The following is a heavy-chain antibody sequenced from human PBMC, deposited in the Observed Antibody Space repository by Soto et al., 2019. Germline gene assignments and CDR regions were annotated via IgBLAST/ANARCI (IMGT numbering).Heavy chain of an antibody. CDR1: GGSISSGDYY. D-gene: IGHD6-19*01. J-gene: IGHJ5*02. CDR3: ARTAENNWLDP. CDR2: IYYSGST. V-gene: IGHV4-30-4*01. Sequence: LSLTCTVSGGSISSGDYYWSWIRQPPGKGLEWIGYIYYSGSTYYNPSLKSRVTISVDTSKNQFSLKLSSVTAADTAVYYCARTAENNWLDPWGQGTLVTVSS.